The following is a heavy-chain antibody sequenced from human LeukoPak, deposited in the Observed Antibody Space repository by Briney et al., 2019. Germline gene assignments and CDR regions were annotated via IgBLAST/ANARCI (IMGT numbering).Heavy chain of an antibody. J-gene: IGHJ4*02. V-gene: IGHV3-30*03. Sequence: GGSLRLSCAASGFTFSSYGMHWVRQAPGKGLEWVAVISYEGSNKYYADSVKGRFTISRHNDKNSLYLEMNSLRAEDTAVYYCARERGSKSYLFQCFDYWGQGTLVTVSS. CDR2: ISYEGSNK. D-gene: IGHD3-16*01. CDR1: GFTFSSYG. CDR3: ARERGSKSYLFQCFDY.